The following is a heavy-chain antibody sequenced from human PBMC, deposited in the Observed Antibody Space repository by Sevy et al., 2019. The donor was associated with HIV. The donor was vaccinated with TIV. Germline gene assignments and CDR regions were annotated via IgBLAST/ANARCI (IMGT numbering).Heavy chain of an antibody. D-gene: IGHD3-10*01. V-gene: IGHV3-33*01. J-gene: IGHJ6*02. CDR1: GFTFSSYG. CDR3: ARDGGMGVRAWGAYYYGMDA. Sequence: GGSLRLSCAASGFTFSSYGMHWVRQAPGKGLEWVAAIWFDGSYKYYADSVKGRFTISRDNSKNTLYLQMNSLRAEDTAIYYCARDGGMGVRAWGAYYYGMDAWGQGTTVTVSS. CDR2: IWFDGSYK.